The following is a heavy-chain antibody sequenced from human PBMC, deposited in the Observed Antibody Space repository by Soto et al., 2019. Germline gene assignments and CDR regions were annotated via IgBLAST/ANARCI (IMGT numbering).Heavy chain of an antibody. D-gene: IGHD6-19*01. Sequence: QVQLVESGGGVVQPGRSLRLSCAASGFIFSSYGIHWVRQAPGKGLEWVAVIWFDGSHEYYADSVRGRFTVSRDDSKNTLYLQMNSLRVEDTATYYCARDGRSGWTSYRFDYWGQGALVTVSS. CDR3: ARDGRSGWTSYRFDY. V-gene: IGHV3-33*01. CDR2: IWFDGSHE. J-gene: IGHJ4*02. CDR1: GFIFSSYG.